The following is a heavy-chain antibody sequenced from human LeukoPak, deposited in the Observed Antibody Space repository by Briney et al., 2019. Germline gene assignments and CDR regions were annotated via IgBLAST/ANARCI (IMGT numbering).Heavy chain of an antibody. CDR3: ARDQRPKKYFYDSSGSSAY. V-gene: IGHV3-48*03. Sequence: GGSLRLSCAGSGFTFSNYEMNWVRQAPGKGLEWVSFISSSGSTEYYADSVKGRFIISKDNAKNLLYLEMNNLRPEDTALYYCARDQRPKKYFYDSSGSSAYWGQGTLVTVSS. CDR1: GFTFSNYE. J-gene: IGHJ4*02. CDR2: ISSSGSTE. D-gene: IGHD3-22*01.